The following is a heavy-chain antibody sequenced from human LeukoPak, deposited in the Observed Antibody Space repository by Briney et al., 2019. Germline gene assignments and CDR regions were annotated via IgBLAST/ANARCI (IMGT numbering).Heavy chain of an antibody. CDR1: GYTLTELS. CDR2: FDPEDGET. Sequence: ASVKVSCKVSGYTLTELSMHWVRQAPGKGLEWMGGFDPEDGETIYAQKFQGRVTMTEDTSTDTAYMELSSLRSEDTAVYYCATDLALTIFGEGSFDYWGQGTLVTVSS. V-gene: IGHV1-24*01. J-gene: IGHJ4*02. CDR3: ATDLALTIFGEGSFDY. D-gene: IGHD3-3*01.